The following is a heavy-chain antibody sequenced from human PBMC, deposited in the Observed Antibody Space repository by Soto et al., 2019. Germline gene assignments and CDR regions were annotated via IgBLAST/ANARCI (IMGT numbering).Heavy chain of an antibody. V-gene: IGHV1-18*01. J-gene: IGHJ4*02. CDR3: ARGRYGDY. D-gene: IGHD1-1*01. Sequence: QVHLVQSGAEVKKPGASVKVSCKASGYTFTSYGITWVRQAPGQGLEWMGWISAHNGNTDYAQKLQGRVIVTRDTSTSTAYMVLRILISDDAAVYYCARGRYGDYWGQGALVTVSS. CDR1: GYTFTSYG. CDR2: ISAHNGNT.